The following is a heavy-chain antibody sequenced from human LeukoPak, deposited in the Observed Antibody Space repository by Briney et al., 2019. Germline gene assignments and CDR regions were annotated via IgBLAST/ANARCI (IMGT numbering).Heavy chain of an antibody. J-gene: IGHJ4*02. CDR2: ISYDGSNK. D-gene: IGHD6-13*01. CDR1: GFTFSSYG. V-gene: IGHV3-30*03. CDR3: TIAAAGNPIDY. Sequence: GGSLRLSCAASGFTFSSYGMHWVRQAPGKGLEWVAVISYDGSNKYYADSVKGRFTISRDNAKNSLYLQMNSLRAEDTAVYYCTIAAAGNPIDYWGQGTLVTVSS.